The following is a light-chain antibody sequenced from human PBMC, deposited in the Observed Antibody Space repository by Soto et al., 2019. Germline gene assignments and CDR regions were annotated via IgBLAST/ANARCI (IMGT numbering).Light chain of an antibody. CDR1: SSNIGSNY. J-gene: IGLJ1*01. Sequence: QSVLTQPPSASGTPGQRVTISCSGSSSNIGSNYVYWYQQLPGTAPKLLIYRNNQRPSGVPDRFSGSKSGTSASLAISGLRSEDEAYYYCAAWDDSLSGPNYVFGTGTNVTVL. CDR2: RNN. CDR3: AAWDDSLSGPNYV. V-gene: IGLV1-47*01.